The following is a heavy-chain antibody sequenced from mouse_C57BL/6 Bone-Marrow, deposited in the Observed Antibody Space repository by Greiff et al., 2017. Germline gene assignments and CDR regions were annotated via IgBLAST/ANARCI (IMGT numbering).Heavy chain of an antibody. CDR3: ARVDYYGSSFAY. CDR1: GYSITSGYY. V-gene: IGHV3-6*01. CDR2: ISYDGSN. D-gene: IGHD1-1*01. Sequence: DVKLQESGPGLVKPSQSLSLTCSVTGYSITSGYYWNWIRQFPGNKLEWMGYISYDGSNNYNPSLKNRISITRDTSKNQFFLKLNSVTTEDTATYYCARVDYYGSSFAYWGQGTLVTVSA. J-gene: IGHJ3*01.